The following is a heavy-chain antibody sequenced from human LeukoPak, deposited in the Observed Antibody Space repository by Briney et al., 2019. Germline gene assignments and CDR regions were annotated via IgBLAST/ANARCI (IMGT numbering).Heavy chain of an antibody. J-gene: IGHJ4*02. CDR2: IYYSGST. Sequence: SQTLSLTCTVSGGSISSGGYYWSWIRQHPGKGLEWIGYIYYSGSTYYNPSLKSRVTISVDTSKNQFSLKLSSMTAADTAVYYCASRTYDSSGYYDGWGQGTLVTVSS. CDR1: GGSISSGGYY. V-gene: IGHV4-31*03. CDR3: ASRTYDSSGYYDG. D-gene: IGHD3-22*01.